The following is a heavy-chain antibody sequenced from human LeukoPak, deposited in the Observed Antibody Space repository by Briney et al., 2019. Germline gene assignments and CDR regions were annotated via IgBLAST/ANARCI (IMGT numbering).Heavy chain of an antibody. D-gene: IGHD2-21*01. CDR3: ASVWWWGEQPFDY. V-gene: IGHV4-34*01. Sequence: SETLSLTCAVYGGSFSGYYWSWIRQPPGKGLEWIGEINHSGSTNYNPSLKSRVTTSVDTSKNQFSLKLSSVTAADTAVYYCASVWWWGEQPFDYWGQGTLVTVSS. CDR1: GGSFSGYY. CDR2: INHSGST. J-gene: IGHJ4*02.